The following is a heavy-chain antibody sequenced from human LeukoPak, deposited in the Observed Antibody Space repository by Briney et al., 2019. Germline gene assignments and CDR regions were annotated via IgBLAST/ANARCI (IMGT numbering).Heavy chain of an antibody. CDR1: GGSISSGGYS. V-gene: IGHV4-30-2*01. Sequence: SETLSLTCAVSGGSISSGGYSWRWIRQPPGKGLEWIGYIYHSGSTYYNPSLKSRVTISVDRSKNQFSLMLSSVTAADTAVYYCARAPVVVVAGYYYYYGMDVWGQGTTVTVSS. J-gene: IGHJ6*02. D-gene: IGHD2-15*01. CDR3: ARAPVVVVAGYYYYYGMDV. CDR2: IYHSGST.